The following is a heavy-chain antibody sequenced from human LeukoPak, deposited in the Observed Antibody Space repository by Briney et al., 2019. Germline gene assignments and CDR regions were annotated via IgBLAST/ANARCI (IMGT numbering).Heavy chain of an antibody. CDR1: GFTFSSYE. D-gene: IGHD3-9*01. J-gene: IGHJ4*02. V-gene: IGHV4-34*08. Sequence: GSLRLSCAASGFTFSSYEMNWVRQPPGKGLEWIGEINHSGSTNYNPSLKSRVTISVDTSKNQFSLKLSSVTAADTAVYYCATWATYYDILTGYDSGFDYWGQGTLVTVSS. CDR3: ATWATYYDILTGYDSGFDY. CDR2: INHSGST.